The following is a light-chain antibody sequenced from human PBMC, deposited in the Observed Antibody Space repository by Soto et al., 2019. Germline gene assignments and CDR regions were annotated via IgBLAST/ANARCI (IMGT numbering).Light chain of an antibody. CDR1: QGISNY. CDR2: AAS. V-gene: IGKV1-17*03. Sequence: DIQMTHSPSSMSASLGDIFTITCRASQGISNYLAWFQQKPGKVPKRLIYAASSLQSGVPSRFSGSGSGTEFTLTISSLQPEDFATYYCLQHNSYPLTFGGGTKVDIK. CDR3: LQHNSYPLT. J-gene: IGKJ4*01.